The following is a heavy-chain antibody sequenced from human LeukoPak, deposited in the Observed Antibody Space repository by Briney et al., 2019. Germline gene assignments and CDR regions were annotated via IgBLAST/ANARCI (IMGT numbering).Heavy chain of an antibody. CDR1: GGSFRGYY. CDR2: INHSGST. CDR3: ARGRSLRFKIHMDV. D-gene: IGHD3-3*01. Sequence: SETLSLTCARYGGSFRGYYWSWIRQPPGKGLEWIGEINHSGSTNYNPSLKSRVTISVDTSKNQFPLKLSSVTAADTAVYYCARGRSLRFKIHMDVWGKGTTVTVSS. V-gene: IGHV4-34*01. J-gene: IGHJ6*03.